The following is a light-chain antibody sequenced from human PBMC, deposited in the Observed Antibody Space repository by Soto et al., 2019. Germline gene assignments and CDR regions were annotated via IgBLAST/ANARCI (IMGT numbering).Light chain of an antibody. Sequence: QSVLTQPPSASGSPGQSVTISCTGTSSDVGGYNYVSWYQQHPGKVPKVLISEVNKRPSGVPDRFSGSKSGNTASLTVSGLLADDEADYYCSSFAGTFFVFGTGTKVTVL. J-gene: IGLJ1*01. CDR2: EVN. CDR1: SSDVGGYNY. CDR3: SSFAGTFFV. V-gene: IGLV2-8*01.